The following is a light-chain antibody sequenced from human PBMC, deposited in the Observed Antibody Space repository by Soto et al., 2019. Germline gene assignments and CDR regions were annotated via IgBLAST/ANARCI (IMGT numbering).Light chain of an antibody. V-gene: IGLV1-40*01. CDR3: QSYDSSLRSV. CDR1: SSKIGAGYD. CDR2: GNS. Sequence: QSVLTQPPSVSGAPGQRVTISCTGSSSKIGAGYDVHWYQQLPGTAPKLLISGNSNRPSGVPDRFSGSKSGTSASLAITGLQAEDEAAYYCQSYDSSLRSVFGGGTKVTVL. J-gene: IGLJ2*01.